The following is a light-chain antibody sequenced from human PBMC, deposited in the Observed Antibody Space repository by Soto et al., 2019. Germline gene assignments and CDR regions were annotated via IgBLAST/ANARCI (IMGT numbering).Light chain of an antibody. Sequence: SNELAQPPSVSVAPGQTASITCGGNNIGGKSVHWYQQKPGQAPVLVVYDDFDRPSGIPERFSGSNSGNTATLTINRVEAGDEADYYCQVWDSNSGVFGTGTKVTVL. J-gene: IGLJ1*01. V-gene: IGLV3-21*02. CDR1: NIGGKS. CDR2: DDF. CDR3: QVWDSNSGV.